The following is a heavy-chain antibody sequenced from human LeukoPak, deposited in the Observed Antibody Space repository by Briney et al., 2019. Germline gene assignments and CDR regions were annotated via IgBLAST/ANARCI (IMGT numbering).Heavy chain of an antibody. J-gene: IGHJ4*02. CDR1: GFTVSSNY. CDR2: IYTGGST. D-gene: IGHD6-6*01. CDR3: ARGAPYTSSSDYFDY. Sequence: PGGSLRLSCAASGFTVSSNYMSWVRQAPGKGLEWVSLIYTGGSTYYADSVKGRFTISRDNSKNTLYLQMNSLRAEDTAVYYCARGAPYTSSSDYFDYWGQGTLVTVSS. V-gene: IGHV3-53*01.